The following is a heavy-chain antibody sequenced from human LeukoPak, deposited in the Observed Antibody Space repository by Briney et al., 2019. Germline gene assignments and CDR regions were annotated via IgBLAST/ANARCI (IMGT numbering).Heavy chain of an antibody. D-gene: IGHD5-24*01. CDR3: ARDRRDGYNYRYYFDY. CDR1: GGSIGSYY. Sequence: PSETLSLTCTVSGGSIGSYYWSWMRQPPGKGLEWIGYIYYSGSTNYNPSLKSRVTISVDTSKNQFSLKLSSVTAADTAVYYCARDRRDGYNYRYYFDYWGQGTLVTVSS. J-gene: IGHJ4*02. CDR2: IYYSGST. V-gene: IGHV4-59*01.